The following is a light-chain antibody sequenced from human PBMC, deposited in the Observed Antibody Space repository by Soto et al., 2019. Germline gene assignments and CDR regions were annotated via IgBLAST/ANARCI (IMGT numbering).Light chain of an antibody. CDR2: DND. CDR1: SSNIENNY. J-gene: IGLJ2*01. V-gene: IGLV1-51*01. CDR3: GTWDSSLAAVV. Sequence: QSVLTQPPSVSAAPRQKVTISCSGSSSNIENNYVSWYQQLPGTAPKLLIYDNDKRPSGIPDRFSGSKSGTSATLGITGLQTGDEADYYCGTWDSSLAAVVFGGGTKVTVL.